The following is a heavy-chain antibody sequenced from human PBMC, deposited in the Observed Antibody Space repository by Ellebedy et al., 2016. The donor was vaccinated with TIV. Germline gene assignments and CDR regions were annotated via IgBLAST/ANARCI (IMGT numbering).Heavy chain of an antibody. CDR2: ISYSGST. CDR1: GGSISSYY. CDR3: ARHRPNAFDI. D-gene: IGHD6-6*01. J-gene: IGHJ3*02. V-gene: IGHV4-59*08. Sequence: MPSETLSLTCTVSGGSISSYYWSWIRQPPGKGLEWIGYISYSGSTYYNPSLKSRVTISVDTSKNQFSLKLSSVTAADTAVYYCARHRPNAFDIWGQGTMVTVSS.